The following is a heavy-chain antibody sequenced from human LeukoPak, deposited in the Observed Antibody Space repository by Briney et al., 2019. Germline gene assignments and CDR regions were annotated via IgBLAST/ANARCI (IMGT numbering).Heavy chain of an antibody. J-gene: IGHJ6*02. V-gene: IGHV3-7*01. Sequence: GALRLSCAASGFTFSSYWMGWVRPAPGKGLGGVANIKQDGSEKYYVDSVKGRFTISRDNAKNSLYLQMNSLRAEDTAVYYCARAGPDSSYGMDVWGQGTTVTVSS. CDR2: IKQDGSEK. D-gene: IGHD2-15*01. CDR3: ARAGPDSSYGMDV. CDR1: GFTFSSYW.